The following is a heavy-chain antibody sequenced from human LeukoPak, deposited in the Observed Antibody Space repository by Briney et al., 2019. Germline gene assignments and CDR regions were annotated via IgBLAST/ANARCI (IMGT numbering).Heavy chain of an antibody. V-gene: IGHV3-15*01. CDR3: GRDRVWTVLY. CDR1: GFIFTNAW. D-gene: IGHD5-24*01. J-gene: IGHJ4*01. Sequence: GGSLRLSCAASGFIFTNAWMSWVRQAPGKGLEWVGRIKSKTDGGTTDYAASVKGRFTISREDLKNTVYLQMNSLKTEDTAVYYCGRDRVWTVLYWGHGTLVTVSS. CDR2: IKSKTDGGTT.